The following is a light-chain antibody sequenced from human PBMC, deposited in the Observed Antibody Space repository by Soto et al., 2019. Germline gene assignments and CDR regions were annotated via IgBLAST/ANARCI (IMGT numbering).Light chain of an antibody. J-gene: IGKJ1*01. V-gene: IGKV4-1*01. Sequence: DIVMTQSPDSLAVSLGERATINCKSSQSVLYSSNNKNYLAWYQQKPGQPPKLLIYWASTRESGVPDRFSGSGSGTDFTLTISSLQAEDVEVYYCQQYYSIWTFGQGTKVDIK. CDR1: QSVLYSSNNKNY. CDR2: WAS. CDR3: QQYYSIWT.